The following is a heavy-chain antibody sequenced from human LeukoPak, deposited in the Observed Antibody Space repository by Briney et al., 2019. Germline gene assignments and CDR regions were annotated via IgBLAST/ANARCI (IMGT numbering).Heavy chain of an antibody. Sequence: GESLKISCKGSGYSFTSYWIGWVRQMPGKGLEWMGIIYPGDSDTRYSPSFQGQVTISADKFISTAYLQWSSLKASDTAMYYCARQQYSSSSSNYYYYGMDVWGQGTTVTVSS. CDR1: GYSFTSYW. J-gene: IGHJ6*02. CDR2: IYPGDSDT. D-gene: IGHD6-13*01. V-gene: IGHV5-51*01. CDR3: ARQQYSSSSSNYYYYGMDV.